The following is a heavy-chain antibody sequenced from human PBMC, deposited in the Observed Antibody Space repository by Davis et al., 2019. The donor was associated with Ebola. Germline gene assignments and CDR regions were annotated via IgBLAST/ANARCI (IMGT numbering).Heavy chain of an antibody. V-gene: IGHV5-51*01. J-gene: IGHJ6*02. CDR2: INLGDSIT. CDR3: ARHLLSSNYFYGVDV. CDR1: GYTFTNYW. D-gene: IGHD3-16*02. Sequence: PGGSLRLSCKASGYTFTNYWIGWVRQVPGKGLEWMGSINLGDSITRYSPSFQGQVTISADKSINTTYLQWSSLKASDTAIYYCARHLLSSNYFYGVDVWGQGTTVTVSS.